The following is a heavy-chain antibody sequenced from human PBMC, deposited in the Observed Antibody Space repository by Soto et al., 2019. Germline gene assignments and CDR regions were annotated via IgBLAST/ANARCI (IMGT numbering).Heavy chain of an antibody. D-gene: IGHD1-1*01. CDR3: ARDVRLPAY. V-gene: IGHV3-11*06. CDR1: GFTFSDFY. J-gene: IGHJ4*02. Sequence: GSLRLSCAASGFTFSDFYMAWIRQAPGKGPEYISYISGDGADTNYVNSVKGRFTISRDNAQNSLYLHMNGLRAEDTAVYYCARDVRLPAYWGQGTQVTVSS. CDR2: ISGDGADT.